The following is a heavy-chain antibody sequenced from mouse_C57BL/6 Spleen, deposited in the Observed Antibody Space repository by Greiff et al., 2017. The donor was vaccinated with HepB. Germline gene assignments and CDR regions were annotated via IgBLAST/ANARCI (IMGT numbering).Heavy chain of an antibody. D-gene: IGHD1-1*01. Sequence: EVQVVESGGGLVKPGGSLTLSCAASGFTFSSYTMSWVRQTPEKRLEWVAPISGGGGNTYYPDSVKGRFNISRDNAKKTMSLQMSSLRSEDTALYYCARHVYVSIFYYFDYWGQGTTLTVSS. J-gene: IGHJ2*01. CDR1: GFTFSSYT. CDR2: ISGGGGNT. V-gene: IGHV5-9*01. CDR3: ARHVYVSIFYYFDY.